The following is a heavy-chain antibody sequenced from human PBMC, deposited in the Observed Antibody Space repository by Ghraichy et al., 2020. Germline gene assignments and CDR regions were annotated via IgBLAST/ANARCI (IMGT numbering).Heavy chain of an antibody. CDR3: ARIDYGDYVNSRDY. V-gene: IGHV4-59*08. CDR2: IYYSGST. J-gene: IGHJ4*02. Sequence: SETLSLTCTVSGGSISSYYWSWIWQPPGKGLEWIGYIYYSGSTNYNPSLKSRVTISVDTSKNQFSLKLSSVTAADTAVYYCARIDYGDYVNSRDYWGQGTLVTVSS. D-gene: IGHD4-17*01. CDR1: GGSISSYY.